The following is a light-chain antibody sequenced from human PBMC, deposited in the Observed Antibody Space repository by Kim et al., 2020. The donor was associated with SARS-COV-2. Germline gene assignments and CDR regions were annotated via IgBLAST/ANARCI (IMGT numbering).Light chain of an antibody. CDR2: GKS. CDR1: SLRSYY. J-gene: IGLJ2*01. V-gene: IGLV3-19*01. Sequence: ALGQTVRITCQGDSLRSYYASWFQQKPGQAPVLVIYGKSKRPSGIPDRFSGSTSGDTASLTITGAQAEDEADYYCNSRDRSGNHVVFGGGTQLTVL. CDR3: NSRDRSGNHVV.